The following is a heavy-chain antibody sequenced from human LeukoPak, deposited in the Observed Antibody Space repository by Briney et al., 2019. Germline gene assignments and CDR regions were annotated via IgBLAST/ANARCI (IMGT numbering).Heavy chain of an antibody. Sequence: PSETLSLTCTVSGGSISSYYWSWIRQPPGKGLEWIGYIYYSGSTNYNPSLKSRVTISVDTSKNQFSLKLSSVTAADTAVYYCARGEYQLLYPYYFDYWGQGTLVTVSS. D-gene: IGHD2-2*02. V-gene: IGHV4-59*01. J-gene: IGHJ4*02. CDR2: IYYSGST. CDR3: ARGEYQLLYPYYFDY. CDR1: GGSISSYY.